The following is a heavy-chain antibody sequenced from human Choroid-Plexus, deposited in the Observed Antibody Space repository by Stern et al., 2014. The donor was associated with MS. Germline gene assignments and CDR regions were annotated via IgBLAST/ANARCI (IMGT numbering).Heavy chain of an antibody. D-gene: IGHD2-8*01. CDR2: VSYDGSNK. V-gene: IGHV3-30*18. J-gene: IGHJ5*02. Sequence: DQLVESGGGVVQPGRPLRLSCVASGFTLGSCAMHWVRQAPGKGLEWVAGVSYDGSNKYYADSVKGRFTISRDNSQNTLYMQMSSLRPEDTAVYYCAKDRQSLTYFFDHWGQGSLVTVSS. CDR3: AKDRQSLTYFFDH. CDR1: GFTLGSCA.